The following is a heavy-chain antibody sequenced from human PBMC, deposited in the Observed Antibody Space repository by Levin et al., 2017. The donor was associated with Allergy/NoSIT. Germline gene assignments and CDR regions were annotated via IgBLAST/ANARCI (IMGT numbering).Heavy chain of an antibody. D-gene: IGHD2-21*02. J-gene: IGHJ5*02. CDR2: ISYDGSNK. V-gene: IGHV3-30*18. CDR3: AKIGVTNNNWFDR. Sequence: PGGSLRLSCAASGFTFSSYAMHWVRQAPGKGLEWVAVISYDGSNKFYADSVKGRSTISRDNSKNTVYLQMNSLRAEDTAVYYCAKIGVTNNNWFDRWGQGTLVTVSS. CDR1: GFTFSSYA.